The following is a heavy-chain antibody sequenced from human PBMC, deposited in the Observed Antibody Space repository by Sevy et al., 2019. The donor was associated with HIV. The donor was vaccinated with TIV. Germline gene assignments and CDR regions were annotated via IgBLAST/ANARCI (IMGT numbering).Heavy chain of an antibody. V-gene: IGHV3-7*01. D-gene: IGHD1-26*01. CDR2: IKQDGSEA. J-gene: IGHJ5*02. Sequence: GGSLRLSCVASGFNFRNFWMSWVRQAPGKGLECVADIKQDGSEAYYVDSVKGRFTISRDNAKNSLYLQMNSLRDEEXXXXXXXXXXXXGASILDAWGQGTPVTVSS. CDR3: XXXXXXGASILDA. CDR1: GFNFRNFW.